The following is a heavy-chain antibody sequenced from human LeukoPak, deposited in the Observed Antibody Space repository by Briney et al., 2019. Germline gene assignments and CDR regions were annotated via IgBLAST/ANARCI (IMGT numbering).Heavy chain of an antibody. CDR1: GYAFTSYG. J-gene: IGHJ4*02. D-gene: IGHD2-8*02. Sequence: ASVKRSCKASGYAFTSYGTSWVRQAPGQGMEWMGWISVYNGNTNYAQELQGRVSMTTDTSTSTAYMELRSLRSDDTAVYYCARAIWWFAKADYWGQGTLVTVSS. V-gene: IGHV1-18*01. CDR3: ARAIWWFAKADY. CDR2: ISVYNGNT.